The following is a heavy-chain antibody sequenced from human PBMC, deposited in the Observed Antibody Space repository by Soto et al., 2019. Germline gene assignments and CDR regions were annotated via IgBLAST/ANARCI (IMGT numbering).Heavy chain of an antibody. CDR2: IYGDDYK. V-gene: IGHV2-5*02. Sequence: SGPTLVNPTQTLTLTCSFSGFSLNTDQVGVGWIRQPPGKALEWLALIYGDDYKRCSPSLESRLTVTRDSSKNQVVLTMTNMDPLDTATYYCAHRHSNSLNFDYWGPGTLVTVSS. CDR3: AHRHSNSLNFDY. CDR1: GFSLNTDQVG. J-gene: IGHJ4*02. D-gene: IGHD6-13*01.